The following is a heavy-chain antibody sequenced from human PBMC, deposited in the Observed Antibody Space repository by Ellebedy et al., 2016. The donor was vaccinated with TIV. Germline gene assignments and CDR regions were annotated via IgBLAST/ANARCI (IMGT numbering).Heavy chain of an antibody. V-gene: IGHV1-3*01. CDR2: INAGNGNT. D-gene: IGHD6-19*01. J-gene: IGHJ4*02. Sequence: GESLKISXAASGFTFSSYGMHWVRQAPGQRLEWMGWINAGNGNTKYSQKFQGRVTITRDTSASTAYMELSSLRSEDTAVYYCTHGQGIAVAGMVLWGQGTLVTVSS. CDR1: GFTFSSYG. CDR3: THGQGIAVAGMVL.